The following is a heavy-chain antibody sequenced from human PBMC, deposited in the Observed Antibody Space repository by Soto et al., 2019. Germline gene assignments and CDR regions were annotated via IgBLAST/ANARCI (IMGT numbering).Heavy chain of an antibody. Sequence: QVQLQASGPGLVKPSDTLSLTCTVSGDSIGTYNWGWIRQPPGKRLEWIGYIYSNGGTSYNPALKIGVTISADTSTKQFSLRLCSVPAADTSVYYCVRQGIGALHGLVDVWGQGTTVTVSS. V-gene: IGHV4-59*08. CDR3: VRQGIGALHGLVDV. CDR1: GDSIGTYN. CDR2: IYSNGGT. D-gene: IGHD1-26*01. J-gene: IGHJ6*02.